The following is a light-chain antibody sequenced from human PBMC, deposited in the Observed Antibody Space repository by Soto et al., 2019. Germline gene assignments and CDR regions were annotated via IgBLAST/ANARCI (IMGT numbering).Light chain of an antibody. CDR1: ETITRY. J-gene: IGKJ4*01. CDR3: QQSYSNPLT. CDR2: GAS. Sequence: DIQMTQSPSSLSASIGETVIISCRASETITRYLNWYQSKPGKAPRLLISGASSLQSGVPSRFSGSYSETDFTLTIRSLQPEDFATYHCQQSYSNPLTFGGGTKVEMK. V-gene: IGKV1-39*01.